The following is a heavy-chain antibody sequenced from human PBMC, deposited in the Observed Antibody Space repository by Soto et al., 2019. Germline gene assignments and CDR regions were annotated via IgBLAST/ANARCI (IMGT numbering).Heavy chain of an antibody. CDR3: ARAHYGDYGYGMDV. J-gene: IGHJ6*02. V-gene: IGHV4-30-2*01. D-gene: IGHD4-17*01. CDR1: GGSISSGGYS. Sequence: QLQLQESGSGLVKPSQTLSLTCAVSGGSISSGGYSWIWIRQPPGKGLEWIGYIYHSGYTYYNPSLKSRVTMSVDRSKNQFSLKLSSVTAADTAVYYCARAHYGDYGYGMDVWSQGTTVTVSS. CDR2: IYHSGYT.